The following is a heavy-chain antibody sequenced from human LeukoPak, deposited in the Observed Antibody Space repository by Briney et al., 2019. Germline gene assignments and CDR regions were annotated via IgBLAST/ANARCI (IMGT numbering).Heavy chain of an antibody. CDR3: ARETGWYFDY. D-gene: IGHD5-24*01. V-gene: IGHV3-48*04. CDR1: GFTFSSYS. CDR2: ISSYSSTI. J-gene: IGHJ4*02. Sequence: PGGSLRLSCAASGFTFSSYSMNWVRQAPGKGLEWVSYISSYSSTIYYADSVKGRFTISRDNAKNSLYLQMNSLRAEDTAVYYCARETGWYFDYWGQGTLVTVSS.